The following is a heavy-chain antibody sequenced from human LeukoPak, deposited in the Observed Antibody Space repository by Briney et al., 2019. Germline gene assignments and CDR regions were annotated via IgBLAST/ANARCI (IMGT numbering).Heavy chain of an antibody. J-gene: IGHJ4*02. V-gene: IGHV3-74*01. CDR3: ARSAVGSSSNSELY. D-gene: IGHD6-6*01. CDR2: INSDGSST. Sequence: GGSLKPSCAASGFTFRGSGMHGVRKAPGKGRWWFSRINSDGSSTSYADSVKGRFTISRDNDKNTLYLQMNSLRAEDTAVYYCARSAVGSSSNSELYWGQGTLVTVSS. CDR1: GFTFRGSG.